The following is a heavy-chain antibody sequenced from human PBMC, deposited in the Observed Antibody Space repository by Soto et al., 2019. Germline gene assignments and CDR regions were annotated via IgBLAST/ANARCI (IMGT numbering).Heavy chain of an antibody. V-gene: IGHV4-59*08. Sequence: SETLYLTCTDSGGSISSYYWSWIRQPPGKGLEWIGYIYYSGSTNYNPSLKSRVTISVDTSKNQFSLKLSSVTAADTAVYYCARQRRITIFGVVTPFDYWGHGTLVTVS. CDR2: IYYSGST. J-gene: IGHJ4*01. D-gene: IGHD3-3*01. CDR3: ARQRRITIFGVVTPFDY. CDR1: GGSISSYY.